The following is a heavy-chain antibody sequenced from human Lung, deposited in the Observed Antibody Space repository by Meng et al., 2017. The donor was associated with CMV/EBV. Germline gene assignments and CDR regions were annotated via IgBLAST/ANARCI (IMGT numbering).Heavy chain of an antibody. V-gene: IGHV4-4*01. CDR2: IWHGGNT. CDR1: GGSISGRTW. CDR3: ARGELALGFDS. D-gene: IGHD1-7*01. J-gene: IGHJ4*02. Sequence: CSVNGGSISGRTWWNWVRQPPGKGLEWIGEIWHGGNTNYNVTLKSRVTLSIDKSNNQFSLKLNSVTAADTAVYFCARGELALGFDSWGQGILVTVSS.